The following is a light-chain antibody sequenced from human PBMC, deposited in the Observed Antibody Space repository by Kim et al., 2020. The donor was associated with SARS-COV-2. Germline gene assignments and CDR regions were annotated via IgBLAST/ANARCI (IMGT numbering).Light chain of an antibody. CDR3: QQYYTTPPS. CDR1: QSILYRSKNKSH. CDR2: WAS. J-gene: IGKJ4*01. V-gene: IGKV4-1*01. Sequence: ATFSCKASQSILYRSKNKSHLAWYQQRPGQRPKLLVYWASTRESVVPDRFSGSGSGTDFTLTISSLQAEDVAVYYCQQYYTTPPSFGGGTKVDIK.